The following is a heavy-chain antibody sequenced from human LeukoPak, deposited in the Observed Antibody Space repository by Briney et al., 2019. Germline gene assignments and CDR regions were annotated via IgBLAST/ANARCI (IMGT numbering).Heavy chain of an antibody. D-gene: IGHD6-19*01. J-gene: IGHJ4*02. CDR3: ATTVAGYPDDYLDY. CDR2: TSQDGTKN. CDR1: EFTFSNYW. V-gene: IGHV3-7*01. Sequence: GWSLRLSCVVSEFTFSNYWMSWVRQAPGKGLERVAHTSQDGTKNYYVDSVKGRFTISRDNAKNSLFLQMNSLRVEDTAVYYCATTVAGYPDDYLDYWGQGTLVTVSS.